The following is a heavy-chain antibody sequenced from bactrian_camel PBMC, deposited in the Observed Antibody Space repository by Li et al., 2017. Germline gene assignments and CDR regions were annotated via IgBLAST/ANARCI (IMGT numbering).Heavy chain of an antibody. CDR1: TGTFRSAC. D-gene: IGHD8*01. Sequence: LVESGGGSVQAGGSLRLSCAARTGTFRSACMGWIRQAPGKEREGVACTGSDGPTTYADSVKGRFTISRDNAENTLSLQLNSLKPEDTAMYVCAASTNLYRCTLSMDPKHWSHWGQGTQVTVS. J-gene: IGHJ4*01. CDR2: TGSDGPT. V-gene: IGHV3S68*01. CDR3: AASTNLYRCTLSMDPKHWSH.